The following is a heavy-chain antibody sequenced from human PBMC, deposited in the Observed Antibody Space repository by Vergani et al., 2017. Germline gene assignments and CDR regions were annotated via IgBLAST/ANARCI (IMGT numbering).Heavy chain of an antibody. CDR3: AKERDDSNYGFDY. CDR1: GFTFRPYT. D-gene: IGHD4-11*01. J-gene: IGHJ4*02. CDR2: ISSSSAAI. Sequence: EVQLVESGGGLVQPGGSLRLSCVASGFTFRPYTMNWVRQGPGKGLEWLSYISSSSAAINYAASVKGRFTISRDNAKNSLYLQMNSLRAEDTAVYYCAKERDDSNYGFDYWGQGTLVTVSS. V-gene: IGHV3-48*01.